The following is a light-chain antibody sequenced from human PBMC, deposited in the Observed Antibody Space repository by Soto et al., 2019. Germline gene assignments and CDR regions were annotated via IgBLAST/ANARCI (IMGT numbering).Light chain of an antibody. Sequence: DIQMTQSPSSLSASVGDRVTITCRASQSISSYLNWYQQKPGKAPKLLIYAASSLQSGVPSRFSGSGSVTEFTLTISSLQPGDFATYYCQQSYSTPRTFGQGTKVEIK. CDR1: QSISSY. V-gene: IGKV1-39*01. CDR3: QQSYSTPRT. CDR2: AAS. J-gene: IGKJ1*01.